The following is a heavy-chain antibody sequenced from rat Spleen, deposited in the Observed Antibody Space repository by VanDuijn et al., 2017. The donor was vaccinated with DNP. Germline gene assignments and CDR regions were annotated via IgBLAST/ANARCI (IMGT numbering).Heavy chain of an antibody. CDR3: ARQRWYYSGEGMDY. V-gene: IGHV5-17*01. J-gene: IGHJ2*01. D-gene: IGHD1-1*01. Sequence: EVQLVESGGGLVQPGNSLKLSCAASGFTFSDCAMAWVRQSPKKGLEWVATIIYDGSSTYYRDSVKGRFTISRDNAKSTLYLQMDSLRSEDTATYYCARQRWYYSGEGMDYWGQGVMVTVSS. CDR2: IIYDGSST. CDR1: GFTFSDCA.